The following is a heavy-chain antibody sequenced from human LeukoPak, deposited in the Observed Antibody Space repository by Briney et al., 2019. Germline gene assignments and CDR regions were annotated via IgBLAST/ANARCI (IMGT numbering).Heavy chain of an antibody. CDR2: ISSSGSTI. J-gene: IGHJ6*03. CDR1: GFTFSDYY. V-gene: IGHV3-11*01. CDR3: ARLRSSSFYYYYMTL. Sequence: GGSLRLSCAASGFTFSDYYMSWILQAPGKGLEWVSYISSSGSTIYYADSVKGRFTISRDNAKNSLYLQMNSLRAEDTAVYYCARLRSSSFYYYYMTLWGKGTTVTVSS. D-gene: IGHD6-6*01.